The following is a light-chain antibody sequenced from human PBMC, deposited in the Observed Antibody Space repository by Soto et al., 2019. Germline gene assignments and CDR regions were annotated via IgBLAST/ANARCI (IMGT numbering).Light chain of an antibody. J-gene: IGKJ1*01. CDR2: GAS. V-gene: IGKV3-20*01. Sequence: EIVLTQSPGTLSLSPGERATLSCRASQSVRTNYLAWYQQKPGQAPRLLIYGASSRATGIPDRFSGSGCGTDFTLTISRLEPEDFVVYYCQQYGSSPTFGQGTKVEIK. CDR1: QSVRTNY. CDR3: QQYGSSPT.